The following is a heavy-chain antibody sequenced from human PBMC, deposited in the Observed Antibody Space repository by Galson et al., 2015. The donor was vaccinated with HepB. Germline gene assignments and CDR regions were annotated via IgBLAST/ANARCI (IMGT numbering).Heavy chain of an antibody. CDR2: IYYSGST. J-gene: IGHJ6*02. CDR1: GGSISSYY. V-gene: IGHV4-59*08. D-gene: IGHD3-16*01. CDR3: ARNLASPTIYYGMDV. Sequence: LSLTCTVSGGSISSYYWSWIRQPPGKGLEWIGYIYYSGSTNYNPSLKSRVTISVDTSKNQFSLKLSSVTAADTAVYYCARNLASPTIYYGMDVWGQGTTVTVSS.